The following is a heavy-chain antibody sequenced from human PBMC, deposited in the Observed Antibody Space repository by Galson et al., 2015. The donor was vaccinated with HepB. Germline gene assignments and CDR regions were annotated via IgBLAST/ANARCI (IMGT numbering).Heavy chain of an antibody. CDR2: ISSSSSYT. V-gene: IGHV3-11*06. J-gene: IGHJ3*02. D-gene: IGHD2-2*01. CDR1: GFTFSDYY. CDR3: AREYAHTTPLPQKQNDAFDI. Sequence: SLRLSCAASGFTFSDYYMSWIRQAPGKGLEWVSYISSSSSYTNYADSVKGRFTISRDNAKNSLYLQMNSLRAEDTAVYYCAREYAHTTPLPQKQNDAFDIWGQGTMVTVSS.